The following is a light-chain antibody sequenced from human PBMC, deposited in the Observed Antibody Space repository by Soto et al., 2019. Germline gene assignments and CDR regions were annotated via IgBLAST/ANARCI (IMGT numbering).Light chain of an antibody. Sequence: DIQMTQSPSSVSASVGDTVTITCRASQGIYSRLAWYQQKPGKAPELLIYATSTLQNGVPSRFSGSGFGTDFTLSISSLQPEDSTTHFCQQSDDFPLTFVCGTKVDMK. CDR3: QQSDDFPLT. V-gene: IGKV1D-12*01. CDR1: QGIYSR. CDR2: ATS. J-gene: IGKJ4*02.